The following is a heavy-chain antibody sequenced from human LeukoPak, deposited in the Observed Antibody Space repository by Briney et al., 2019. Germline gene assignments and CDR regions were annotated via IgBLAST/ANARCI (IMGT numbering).Heavy chain of an antibody. CDR3: ARDRGWYFDFDY. Sequence: SETLSLTCTVSGGSISSGSYYWSWIRQPAGKGLGWIGRIYTSGSTNYNPALKSRVTISVGTSKNQFSLKLSSVTAADTAVYYCARDRGWYFDFDYWGQGTLVTVSS. CDR1: GGSISSGSYY. D-gene: IGHD6-13*01. J-gene: IGHJ4*02. V-gene: IGHV4-61*02. CDR2: IYTSGST.